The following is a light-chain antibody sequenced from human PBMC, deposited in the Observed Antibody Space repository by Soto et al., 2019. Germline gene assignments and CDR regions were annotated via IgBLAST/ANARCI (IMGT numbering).Light chain of an antibody. CDR2: GAS. J-gene: IGKJ4*01. CDR1: HSVDSN. CDR3: QQYDKWPLT. V-gene: IGKV3D-15*01. Sequence: EIVMTQSPGTLSVSTGQGATLSCRASHSVDSNLAWYQQKPGQAPRLLIYGASTRPTGIPDRFSGSGSGTEFTLIISSLQSEDFAVYYCQQYDKWPLTFGGGTKVEIK.